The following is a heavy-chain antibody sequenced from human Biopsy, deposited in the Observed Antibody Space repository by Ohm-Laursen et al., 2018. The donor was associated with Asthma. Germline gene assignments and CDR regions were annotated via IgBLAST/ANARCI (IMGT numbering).Heavy chain of an antibody. J-gene: IGHJ6*02. Sequence: SLRLSCAASGFTFSSYGMHWVRQAPGKGLEWVAVISYDGSNKYYADSVKGRFTISRDNSKNTLYLQMNSLRAEDTAVYYCAKDTEGRYDFWSGLSYNYIGMDVWGHGTTVTVSS. CDR1: GFTFSSYG. CDR3: AKDTEGRYDFWSGLSYNYIGMDV. CDR2: ISYDGSNK. D-gene: IGHD3-3*01. V-gene: IGHV3-30*18.